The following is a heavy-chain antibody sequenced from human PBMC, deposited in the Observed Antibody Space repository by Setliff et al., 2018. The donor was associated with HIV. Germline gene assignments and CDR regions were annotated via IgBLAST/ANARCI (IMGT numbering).Heavy chain of an antibody. Sequence: GASVKVSCKASGYTFTSYAMHWVRQAPGQRLEWMGWINAGNGNTKYSQKFQGRVTITRDTSTSTAYMELRSLRSDDTAAYYCARDPFLDYYDDSGYPGGAFDIWGQGTMVTVS. V-gene: IGHV1-3*01. D-gene: IGHD3-22*01. CDR2: INAGNGNT. CDR1: GYTFTSYA. J-gene: IGHJ3*02. CDR3: ARDPFLDYYDDSGYPGGAFDI.